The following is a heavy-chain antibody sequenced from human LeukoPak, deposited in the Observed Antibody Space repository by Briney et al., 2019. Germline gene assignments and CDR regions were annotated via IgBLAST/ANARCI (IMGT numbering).Heavy chain of an antibody. D-gene: IGHD5-18*01. CDR1: GFTFSSYA. Sequence: PGRSLRLSCAASGFTFSSYAMHWVRQAPGKGLEYVSAISSNGGSTYYANSVKGRFTISRDNSKNTLYLQMGSLRAEDMAVYYCARDKGGYSYGYADYWGQGTLVTVSS. CDR2: ISSNGGST. CDR3: ARDKGGYSYGYADY. J-gene: IGHJ4*02. V-gene: IGHV3-64*01.